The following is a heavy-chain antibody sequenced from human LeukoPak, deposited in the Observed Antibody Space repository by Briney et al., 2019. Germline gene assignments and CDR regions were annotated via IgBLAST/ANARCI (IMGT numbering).Heavy chain of an antibody. CDR2: TTGTGDGT. V-gene: IGHV3-23*01. D-gene: IGHD4/OR15-4a*01. CDR3: AKAGLVRGGALDS. CDR1: GFTFSTYA. Sequence: PGGSLRLSCAASGFTFSTYAMTWVRQAPGKGLEWVSSTTGTGDGTSAADSVKGRFTISRDSSKHTLYLQMNSLRVEDTAVYYCAKAGLVRGGALDSWGQGTLVTVSS. J-gene: IGHJ4*02.